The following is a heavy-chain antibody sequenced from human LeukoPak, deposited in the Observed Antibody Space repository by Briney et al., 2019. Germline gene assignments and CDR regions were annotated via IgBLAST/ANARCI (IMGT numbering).Heavy chain of an antibody. CDR1: GGSFSGYY. V-gene: IGHV4-34*01. Sequence: SETLSLTCAVYGGSFSGYYWSWIRQPPGKGPEWIREINHSGSTNYNPSLKSRVTISVDTSKNQFSLKLSSVTAADTAVYYCARGRPLRAFDIWGQGTMVTVSS. J-gene: IGHJ3*02. CDR2: INHSGST. CDR3: ARGRPLRAFDI.